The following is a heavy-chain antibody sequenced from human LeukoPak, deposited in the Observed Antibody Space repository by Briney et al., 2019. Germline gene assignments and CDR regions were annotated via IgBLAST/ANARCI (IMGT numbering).Heavy chain of an antibody. J-gene: IGHJ4*02. D-gene: IGHD6-13*01. CDR2: LYISGST. V-gene: IGHV4-4*07. CDR1: GASISSYY. CDR3: ARGRWHPSVRVDY. Sequence: SETLSLTCTVSGASISSYYYNWIRQTAGRGLEWIGRLYISGSTDYNPSLKSRVTISVDTSKNQFSLKLNSVTAADTAVYYCARGRWHPSVRVDYWGQGTLVTVSS.